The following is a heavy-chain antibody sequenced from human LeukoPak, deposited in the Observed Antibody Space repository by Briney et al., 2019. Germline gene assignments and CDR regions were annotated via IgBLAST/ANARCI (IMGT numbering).Heavy chain of an antibody. J-gene: IGHJ4*02. V-gene: IGHV3-30*02. Sequence: GGSLRLSCAASGFTFSSYGMHWVRQAPGKGLEWVAFIRYDGSNKYYADSVKGRLTISRDNSKNTLYLQMNSLRAEDTAVYYCAKTMSPYYYDSSGFWGQGTLVTVSS. D-gene: IGHD3-22*01. CDR3: AKTMSPYYYDSSGF. CDR2: IRYDGSNK. CDR1: GFTFSSYG.